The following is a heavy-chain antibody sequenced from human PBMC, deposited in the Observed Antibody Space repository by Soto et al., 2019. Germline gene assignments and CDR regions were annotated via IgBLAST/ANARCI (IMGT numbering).Heavy chain of an antibody. CDR3: ASARMAAVAGVLDY. Sequence: QVQLVESGGGVVQPGRSLRLSCAASGFTFSSYAMHWVRQAPGKGLEWVAVISYDGSNKYYADSVKGRFTISRDNSKNTLYLQMNSLRAEDTAVYYCASARMAAVAGVLDYWGQGTLVTVSS. J-gene: IGHJ4*02. V-gene: IGHV3-30-3*01. CDR1: GFTFSSYA. CDR2: ISYDGSNK. D-gene: IGHD6-19*01.